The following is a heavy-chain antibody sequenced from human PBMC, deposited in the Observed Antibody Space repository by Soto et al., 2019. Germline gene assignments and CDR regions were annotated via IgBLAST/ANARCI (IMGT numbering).Heavy chain of an antibody. J-gene: IGHJ3*02. Sequence: PGGSLRLSCAASGFTFSSYSMNWVRQAPGKGLEWVSYISSSSSTIYYADSVKGRFTISRDNAKNSLYLQMNSLRAEDTAVYYCARDLVPAAPNAFDIWGQGTMVTVSS. CDR2: ISSSSSTI. D-gene: IGHD2-2*01. CDR1: GFTFSSYS. V-gene: IGHV3-48*01. CDR3: ARDLVPAAPNAFDI.